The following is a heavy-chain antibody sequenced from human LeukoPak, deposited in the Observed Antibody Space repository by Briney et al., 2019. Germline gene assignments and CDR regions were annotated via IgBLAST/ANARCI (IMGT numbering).Heavy chain of an antibody. CDR3: ARSDYHNSGSHTVFDAFDI. J-gene: IGHJ3*02. Sequence: SETLSLTCTVSGGSISRYYWSWIRRPPGKGLEWIGYIDDSGNTNYNPSLKSQVTISVDKSKNQFSLKLSFVTAADTAMYYCARSDYHNSGSHTVFDAFDIWGQGTMVTVSS. D-gene: IGHD3-10*01. V-gene: IGHV4-59*01. CDR1: GGSISRYY. CDR2: IDDSGNT.